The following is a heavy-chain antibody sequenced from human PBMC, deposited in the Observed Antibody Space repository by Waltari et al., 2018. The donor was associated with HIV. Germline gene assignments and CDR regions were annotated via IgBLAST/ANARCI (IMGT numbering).Heavy chain of an antibody. CDR2: IWEDGSNK. J-gene: IGHJ6*02. CDR1: GITFSCCG. V-gene: IGHV3-33*01. Sequence: QVPQVESGGGVVHPGMSLRPSCAATGITFSCCGMNWVCQAPGKGLEWIAIIWEDGSNKYYGASVKGRFTISRDNSRNTLDLQMNSLRADDTAVYYCARGIPQSNWGHYYYGMDVWGQGTTVTVSS. D-gene: IGHD7-27*01. CDR3: ARGIPQSNWGHYYYGMDV.